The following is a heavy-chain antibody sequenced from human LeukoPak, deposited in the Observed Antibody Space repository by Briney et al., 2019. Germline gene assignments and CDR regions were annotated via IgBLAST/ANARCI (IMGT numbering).Heavy chain of an antibody. CDR3: ARHTLSLDDYIWGSYRNNYFDY. Sequence: SETLSLTCTVSSGSISSRSYYWGWIRQPPGKGLERIGSMSYSGNTYYNSSLKSRVTISVDTSRNHFSLNVRSVTAADTAVYYCARHTLSLDDYIWGSYRNNYFDYWGQGTPVTVSS. CDR2: MSYSGNT. CDR1: SGSISSRSYY. J-gene: IGHJ4*02. V-gene: IGHV4-39*01. D-gene: IGHD3-16*02.